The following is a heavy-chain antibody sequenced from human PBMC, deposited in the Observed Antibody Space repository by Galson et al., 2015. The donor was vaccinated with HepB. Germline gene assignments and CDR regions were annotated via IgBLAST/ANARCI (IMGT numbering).Heavy chain of an antibody. CDR2: TYYRSKWYN. CDR3: ARAYCGVDCSYFDY. Sequence: CAISGDSVSRNSASWNWIRQSPSRGLEWLGRTYYRSKWYNDYAVSVKSRISINRDTSKNQFSLQLNPATPEDTAVYYCARAYCGVDCSYFDYWGQGTLVTVSP. CDR1: GDSVSRNSAS. V-gene: IGHV6-1*01. J-gene: IGHJ4*02. D-gene: IGHD2-21*01.